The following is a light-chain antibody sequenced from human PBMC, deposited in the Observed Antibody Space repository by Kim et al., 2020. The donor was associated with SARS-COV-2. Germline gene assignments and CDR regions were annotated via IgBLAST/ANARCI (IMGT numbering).Light chain of an antibody. CDR3: QQYTNWFMYT. V-gene: IGKV3D-15*01. CDR1: QNVGTS. CDR2: GAS. J-gene: IGKJ2*01. Sequence: EIVMTQSPATLSVSPGDTASVSCRASQNVGTSVDWYQQKPGQPPRLLIYGASTRATGTPARFSGGGSGTDFTLTISSLQSEDFAVYYCQQYTNWFMYTFGQGTSWRS.